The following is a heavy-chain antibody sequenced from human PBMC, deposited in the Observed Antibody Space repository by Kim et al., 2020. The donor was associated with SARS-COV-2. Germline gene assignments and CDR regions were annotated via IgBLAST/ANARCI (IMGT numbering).Heavy chain of an antibody. CDR1: GFTFSSYA. CDR3: AKVKYYYGSGSLDYYGMDV. V-gene: IGHV3-23*01. Sequence: GGSLRLSCAASGFTFSSYAMSWVRPAPWQLLEFVSFIIYIGSSTYYADSVKGRFTISRDKSKNTLYVKMNSLRAEDTAVYYCAKVKYYYGSGSLDYYGMDVWGQGTTVTVSS. J-gene: IGHJ6*02. CDR2: IIYIGSST. D-gene: IGHD3-10*01.